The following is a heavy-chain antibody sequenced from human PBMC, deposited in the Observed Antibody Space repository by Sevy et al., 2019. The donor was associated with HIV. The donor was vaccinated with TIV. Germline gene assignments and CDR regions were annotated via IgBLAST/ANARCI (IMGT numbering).Heavy chain of an antibody. CDR1: GFTFSSYW. D-gene: IGHD5-18*01. CDR2: IKQDGSEK. J-gene: IGHJ4*02. CDR3: AKDSTRGYSYGSDFDY. V-gene: IGHV3-7*01. Sequence: GGSLRLSCAASGFTFSSYWMSWVRQAPGKGLEWVANIKQDGSEKYYVDSVKGRFTISRDNAKNSLYLQMNSLRAEDTAVYYCAKDSTRGYSYGSDFDYWGQGTLVTVSS.